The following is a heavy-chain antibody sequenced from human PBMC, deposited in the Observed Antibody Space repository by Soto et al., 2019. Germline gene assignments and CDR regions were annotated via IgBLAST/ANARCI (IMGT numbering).Heavy chain of an antibody. J-gene: IGHJ4*02. CDR3: ARGDDRFDY. Sequence: QVQLQESGPGLVKPSETLSLTCTVSGGSISSYYWRWIRQPPGKGLEWIGYIYYSGRTNYNPSLKSRVTISVDTSKNQFSLKLSSVTAADTAVYYCARGDDRFDYWGQGPLVTVSS. CDR2: IYYSGRT. CDR1: GGSISSYY. D-gene: IGHD3-16*01. V-gene: IGHV4-59*08.